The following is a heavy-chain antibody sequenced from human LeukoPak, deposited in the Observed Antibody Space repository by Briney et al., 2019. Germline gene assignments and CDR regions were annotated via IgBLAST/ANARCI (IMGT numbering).Heavy chain of an antibody. V-gene: IGHV1-69*02. Sequence: SVKVSCKASGGTFSSYTISWVRQAPGQGLEWMGRIILILGIANYAQKFQGRVTITADKSTNTAYMELSSLRSEDTAVYYCARVDIVATIDELGSAFDIWGQGTMVTVSS. J-gene: IGHJ3*02. CDR2: IILILGIA. D-gene: IGHD5-12*01. CDR3: ARVDIVATIDELGSAFDI. CDR1: GGTFSSYT.